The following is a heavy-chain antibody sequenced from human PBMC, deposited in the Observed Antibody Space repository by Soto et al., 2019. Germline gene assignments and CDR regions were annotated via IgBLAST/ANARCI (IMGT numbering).Heavy chain of an antibody. V-gene: IGHV1-3*01. Sequence: QVQLVQSGAEVKKPGASVKVSCKASGYTFTSYAMHWVRQAPGQRREWMGWINAGNGNTKYSQKFQGRVTITRDTSASTAYMELSSLRSEDTAVYYCARGGPQLTTVTDYYYYGMDVWGQGTTVTVSS. CDR3: ARGGPQLTTVTDYYYYGMDV. CDR1: GYTFTSYA. J-gene: IGHJ6*02. CDR2: INAGNGNT. D-gene: IGHD4-17*01.